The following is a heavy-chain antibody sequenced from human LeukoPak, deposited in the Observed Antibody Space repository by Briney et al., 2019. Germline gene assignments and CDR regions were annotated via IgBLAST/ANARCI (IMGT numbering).Heavy chain of an antibody. J-gene: IGHJ6*03. V-gene: IGHV4-38-2*02. CDR3: ARDGDGYNFNYYYMDV. CDR2: IYHSGST. CDR1: GYSISSGYY. D-gene: IGHD5-24*01. Sequence: PETLSLTCTVSGYSISSGYYWGWIRQPPGKGLEWIGSIYHSGSTYYNPSLKSRVTISVDTSKNQFSLKLSSVTAADTAVYYCARDGDGYNFNYYYMDVWGKGTTVTVSS.